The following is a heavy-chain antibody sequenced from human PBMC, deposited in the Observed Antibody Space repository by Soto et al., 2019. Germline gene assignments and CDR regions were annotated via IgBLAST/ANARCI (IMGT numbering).Heavy chain of an antibody. CDR1: GGSISSSSYY. CDR2: IYYSGST. V-gene: IGHV4-39*01. D-gene: IGHD3-16*01. Sequence: SATLSPTCTVPGGSISSSSYYWGWIRQPPGKGLEWIGSIYYSGSTYYNPSLKSRVTISVDTSKNQFSLKLSSVTAADTAVYYCARSLGDYYYYYGMDVWGQGTTVT. J-gene: IGHJ6*02. CDR3: ARSLGDYYYYYGMDV.